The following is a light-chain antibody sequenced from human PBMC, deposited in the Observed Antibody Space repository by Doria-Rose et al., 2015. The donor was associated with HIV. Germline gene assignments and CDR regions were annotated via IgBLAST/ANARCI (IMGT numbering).Light chain of an antibody. Sequence: DIRATQSPSSLSASVGDRVTITCRASQNINRFLHWYQQKPGKVRKVLIYAASSLQSGVPSRFCGSGSGTDFTLTISSLQPEDFATYYCQQSFSTPRTFGQGTKVEIK. CDR2: AAS. CDR3: QQSFSTPRT. V-gene: IGKV1-39*01. J-gene: IGKJ1*01. CDR1: QNINRF.